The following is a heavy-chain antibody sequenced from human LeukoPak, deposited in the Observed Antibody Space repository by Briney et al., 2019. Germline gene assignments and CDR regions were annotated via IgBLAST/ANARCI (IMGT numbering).Heavy chain of an antibody. Sequence: RVASVKVSCKVSGYTLTELSMHWVRQAPGKGLEWMGGFDPEDGETIYAQKFQGRVTMTEDTSTDTAYMELSSLRSEDTAVYYCATAVRYRFDYWGQGTLVTVSS. V-gene: IGHV1-24*01. CDR1: GYTLTELS. CDR3: ATAVRYRFDY. D-gene: IGHD3-9*01. CDR2: FDPEDGET. J-gene: IGHJ4*02.